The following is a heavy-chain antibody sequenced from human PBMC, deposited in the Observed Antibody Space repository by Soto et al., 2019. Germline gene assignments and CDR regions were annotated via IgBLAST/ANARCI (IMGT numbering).Heavy chain of an antibody. J-gene: IGHJ4*02. D-gene: IGHD2-8*01. CDR2: ISRDGSSK. V-gene: IGHV3-30-3*01. CDR3: ARSRNGAVPDSINF. CDR1: GFTFSRYA. Sequence: GGSLRLSWAASGFTFSRYAMHWVRQAPGEGLEWVAVISRDGSSKYYGDSVKGRFTVSRDNSNNTLYLSMTSLRPDDTAVLYCARSRNGAVPDSINFWGQGTLVTVSS.